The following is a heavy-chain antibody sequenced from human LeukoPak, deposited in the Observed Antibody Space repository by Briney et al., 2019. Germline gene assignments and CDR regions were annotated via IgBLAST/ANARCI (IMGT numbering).Heavy chain of an antibody. CDR3: ARDIPGYSSGWYGAFDI. Sequence: GASVKVSCKASGYTFTSYAMHWVRQAPGQRLEWMGRINAGNGNTKYSQKFQGRVTITRDTSASTAYMELSSLRSEDTAVYYCARDIPGYSSGWYGAFDIWGQGTMVTVSS. CDR1: GYTFTSYA. J-gene: IGHJ3*02. V-gene: IGHV1-3*01. CDR2: INAGNGNT. D-gene: IGHD6-19*01.